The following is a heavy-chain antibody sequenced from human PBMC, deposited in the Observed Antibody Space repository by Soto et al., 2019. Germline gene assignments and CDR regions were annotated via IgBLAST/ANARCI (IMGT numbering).Heavy chain of an antibody. D-gene: IGHD6-19*01. CDR1: GGSFTGYY. CDR2: IYYSGST. V-gene: IGHV4-59*01. J-gene: IGHJ4*02. CDR3: ARDIGGSSGWYLNF. Sequence: QVQLQESGPGLVKPSGTLSLTCKVSGGSFTGYYWSWIRQPPGKGLEWIGYIYYSGSTSYNPSLRSRVTISLDTPKNQFSLKQNSVTAADTAVYYCARDIGGSSGWYLNFRAPGTLVTVSS.